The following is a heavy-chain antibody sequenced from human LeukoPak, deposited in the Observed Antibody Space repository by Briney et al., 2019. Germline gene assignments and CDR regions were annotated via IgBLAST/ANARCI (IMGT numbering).Heavy chain of an antibody. D-gene: IGHD6-13*01. V-gene: IGHV3-23*05. CDR1: GFTFSNYA. CDR2: LDSRGSGT. J-gene: IGHJ4*02. Sequence: PGGSLRLSCAASGFTFSNYAMSWVRQAPGKGLEWLSSLDSRGSGTYYADSVKGRFTISRGNSKNTLYLLINSLRAEDTALYFCAKGTKAYTSSWYFWGQGTLVTVSS. CDR3: AKGTKAYTSSWYF.